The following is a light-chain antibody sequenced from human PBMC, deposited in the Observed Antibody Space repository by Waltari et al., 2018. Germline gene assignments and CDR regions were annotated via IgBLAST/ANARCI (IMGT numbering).Light chain of an antibody. CDR2: LEDSGNY. V-gene: IGLV4-60*03. Sequence: QPVLTQSSSTSASLGSSVKLTCPLDSGHSTYIIAWHQQQAGKAPRYLMKLEDSGNYNKGSGVPDRFSGSSSGADRYLAIFNHQSEDEADYYCETWDSNTRVFGGGTKLTVL. J-gene: IGLJ3*02. CDR3: ETWDSNTRV. CDR1: SGHSTYI.